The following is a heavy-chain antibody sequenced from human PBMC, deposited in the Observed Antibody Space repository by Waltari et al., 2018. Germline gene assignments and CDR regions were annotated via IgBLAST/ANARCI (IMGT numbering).Heavy chain of an antibody. CDR2: VNPNSGGT. Sequence: QVQLVQSGAEVKKPGASVKVSCKASGYTFTGYYMHWVRQAPGQGLEWMRRVNPNSGGTNYAQKFQGRVTMTRDTSISTAYMELSRLRSDDTAVYYCARDLPIVVVVAATGDYWGQGTLVTVSS. D-gene: IGHD2-15*01. CDR1: GYTFTGYY. J-gene: IGHJ4*02. V-gene: IGHV1-2*06. CDR3: ARDLPIVVVVAATGDY.